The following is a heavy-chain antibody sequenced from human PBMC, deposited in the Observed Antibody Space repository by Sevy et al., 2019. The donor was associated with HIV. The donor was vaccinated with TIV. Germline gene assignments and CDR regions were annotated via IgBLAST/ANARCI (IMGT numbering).Heavy chain of an antibody. CDR2: IYASGST. D-gene: IGHD5-12*01. CDR3: ARGAPPVDWLQFSRAFDY. J-gene: IGHJ4*02. Sequence: SETLSLTCSVSGGSISSETYDWNWIRQPAGKGLEWIGRIYASGSTNYNPPLKSRVTISVDTSKTHFSLELNSVTAADTAVYYCARGAPPVDWLQFSRAFDYWGQGSLVTVSS. V-gene: IGHV4-61*02. CDR1: GGSISSETYD.